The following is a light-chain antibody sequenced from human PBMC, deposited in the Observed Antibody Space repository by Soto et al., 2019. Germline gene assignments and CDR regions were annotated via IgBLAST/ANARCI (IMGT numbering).Light chain of an antibody. CDR3: QHMAT. CDR1: QTISSS. CDR2: RAS. J-gene: IGKJ1*01. V-gene: IGKV1-5*03. Sequence: DIQMTQSPSTLSASVGDRVTITCRASQTISSSLAWYQQKPGKAPKPLIYRASSLESGVPSRFSGSGSGTEFTLTIISLQPDDLATYFCQHMATFGQGTKVEIK.